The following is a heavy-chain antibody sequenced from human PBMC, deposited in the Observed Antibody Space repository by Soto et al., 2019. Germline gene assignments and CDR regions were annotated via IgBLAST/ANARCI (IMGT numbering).Heavy chain of an antibody. CDR1: GGAISSRNHY. CDR2: IYYRGST. D-gene: IGHD3-16*01. J-gene: IGHJ4*02. CDR3: ARLVMLYGLYYFCY. V-gene: IGHV4-39*01. Sequence: SETLSLTCTVSGGAISSRNHYWGWVRQPPAKGLEWIAHIYYRGSTYDNPSLQGRVAISVNTSKNQFSLELRSVTAADTAVYYCARLVMLYGLYYFCYWGQGALVTASS.